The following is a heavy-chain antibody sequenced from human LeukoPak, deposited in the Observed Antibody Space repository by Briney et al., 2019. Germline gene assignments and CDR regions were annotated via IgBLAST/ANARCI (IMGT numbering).Heavy chain of an antibody. Sequence: GGSLRLSCAASGFTFSSYAMHWVRQAPGKGLEWVAVISYDGSNKYYADSVKGRFTISRDNSKNTLYLQMNSLRAEDTAVYYCTIYCSSTNCYGVAYYFDYWGQGALVTVSS. CDR3: TIYCSSTNCYGVAYYFDY. D-gene: IGHD2-2*01. J-gene: IGHJ4*02. CDR2: ISYDGSNK. CDR1: GFTFSSYA. V-gene: IGHV3-30-3*01.